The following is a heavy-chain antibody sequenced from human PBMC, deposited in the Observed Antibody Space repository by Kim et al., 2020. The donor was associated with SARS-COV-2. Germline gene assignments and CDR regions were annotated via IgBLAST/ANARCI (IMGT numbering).Heavy chain of an antibody. D-gene: IGHD3-9*01. V-gene: IGHV5-10-1*01. CDR3: ARLGRDYDILTGYEIDY. CDR2: IDPSDSYT. Sequence: GESLKISCKGSGYSFTSYWISWVRQMPGKGLEWMGRIDPSDSYTNYSPSFQGHVTISADKSISTAYLQWSSLKASDTAMYYCARLGRDYDILTGYEIDYWGQGTLVTVSS. CDR1: GYSFTSYW. J-gene: IGHJ4*02.